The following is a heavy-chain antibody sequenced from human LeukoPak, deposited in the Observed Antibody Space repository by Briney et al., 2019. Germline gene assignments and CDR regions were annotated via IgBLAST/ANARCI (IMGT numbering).Heavy chain of an antibody. Sequence: GGSLRLSCVASGFSLYGHAMHWVRQAPGKGLEWVSGISWNSGSIGYADSVKGRFTISRDNAKNSLYLEMNSLRLEDTALYYCAKDLYSSPLMGNMDVWGQGTTVTVSS. CDR2: ISWNSGSI. V-gene: IGHV3-9*01. CDR1: GFSLYGHA. J-gene: IGHJ6*02. D-gene: IGHD3-22*01. CDR3: AKDLYSSPLMGNMDV.